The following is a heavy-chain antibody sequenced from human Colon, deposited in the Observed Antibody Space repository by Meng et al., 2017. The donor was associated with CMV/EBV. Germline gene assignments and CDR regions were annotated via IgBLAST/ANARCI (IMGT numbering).Heavy chain of an antibody. Sequence: GESLKISCAASGFTFSGYWMRWVRQAPGKGLVWVARLNNDGTYMTYADSVRGRFAISRDHAKNTVYLQMNSLTADDTAVYYCARPRDGYSPFDLWGQGTLVTVSS. V-gene: IGHV3-74*03. CDR3: ARPRDGYSPFDL. CDR2: LNNDGTYM. D-gene: IGHD5-18*01. J-gene: IGHJ4*02. CDR1: GFTFSGYW.